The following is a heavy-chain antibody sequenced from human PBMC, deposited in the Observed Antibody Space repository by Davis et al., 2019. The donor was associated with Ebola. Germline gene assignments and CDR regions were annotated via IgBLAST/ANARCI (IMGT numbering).Heavy chain of an antibody. D-gene: IGHD1-26*01. Sequence: GESLKISCAASGFTFSSYAMSWVRQAPGKGLEWVSAISGSAGNTYYADSVKGRFTISRDNSKNTLYLQMNSLRAEDTAVYYCARDAVGATTDYWGQGTLVTVSS. J-gene: IGHJ4*02. V-gene: IGHV3-23*01. CDR3: ARDAVGATTDY. CDR1: GFTFSSYA. CDR2: ISGSAGNT.